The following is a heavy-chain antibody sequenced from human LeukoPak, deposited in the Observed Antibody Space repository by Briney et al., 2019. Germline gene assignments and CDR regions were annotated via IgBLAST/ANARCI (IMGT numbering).Heavy chain of an antibody. Sequence: GGSLRLFCAASGLTFSNYAMTWVRQAPGKGLEWVSGISNSGVSTYYADSVKGRFSISRDNSKNTLYLQMNSLRAEDTAVYYCAKGLRLGELSSGFDYWGQGTLVTVSS. J-gene: IGHJ4*02. D-gene: IGHD3-16*02. CDR1: GLTFSNYA. V-gene: IGHV3-23*01. CDR2: ISNSGVST. CDR3: AKGLRLGELSSGFDY.